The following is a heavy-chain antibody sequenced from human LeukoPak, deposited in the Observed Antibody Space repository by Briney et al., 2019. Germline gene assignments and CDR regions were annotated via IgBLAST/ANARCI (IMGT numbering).Heavy chain of an antibody. CDR3: AREGGTGTTTFDY. D-gene: IGHD1-7*01. J-gene: IGHJ4*02. CDR1: GGSISSGDYY. CDR2: IYYSGST. Sequence: SQTLSLTCTVSGGSISSGDYYWSWIRQPPGKGLEWIGYIYYSGSTYYNPSLKSRVTISVDTSKNRFSLKLSSVTAADTAVYYCAREGGTGTTTFDYWGQGTLVTVSS. V-gene: IGHV4-30-4*01.